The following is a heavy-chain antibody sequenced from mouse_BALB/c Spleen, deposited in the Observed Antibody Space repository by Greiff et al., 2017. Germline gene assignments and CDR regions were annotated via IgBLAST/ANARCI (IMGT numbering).Heavy chain of an antibody. D-gene: IGHD1-1*01. CDR1: GFTFSSYT. CDR3: TRAVVAHFDV. V-gene: IGHV5-6-4*01. J-gene: IGHJ1*01. CDR2: ISSGGSYT. Sequence: EVQVVESGGGLVKPGGSLKLSCAASGFTFSSYTMSWVRQTPEKRLEWVATISSGGSYTYYPDSVKGRFTISRDNAKNTLYLQMSSLKSEDTAMYYCTRAVVAHFDVWGAGTTVTVSS.